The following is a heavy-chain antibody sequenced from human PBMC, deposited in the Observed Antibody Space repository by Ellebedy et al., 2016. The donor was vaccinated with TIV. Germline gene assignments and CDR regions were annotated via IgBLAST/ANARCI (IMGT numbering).Heavy chain of an antibody. J-gene: IGHJ5*02. V-gene: IGHV3-7*01. CDR1: GFSFRSYW. D-gene: IGHD4-17*01. CDR2: IYQDGSDE. Sequence: PGGSLRLSCAASGFSFRSYWMSWVRQAPGKGLEWVANIYQDGSDEYYVDSVKGRFTISRDNDNKALFLQMNSLRAEDTAVYYCARRGSYGDYAVQMNSWLDTWGRGTLVAVSS. CDR3: ARRGSYGDYAVQMNSWLDT.